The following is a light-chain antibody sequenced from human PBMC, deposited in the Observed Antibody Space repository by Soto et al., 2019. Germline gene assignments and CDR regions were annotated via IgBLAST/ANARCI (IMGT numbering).Light chain of an antibody. CDR1: QGISSY. J-gene: IGKJ1*01. CDR3: QHYNSYSEA. CDR2: KAS. V-gene: IGKV1-8*01. Sequence: IQMAQSPSSFSASTGDSVTITCRASQGISSYLAWYQQKPGKAPKLLIYKASTLKSGVPSRFSGSGSGTEFTLTISSLQPDDFATYYCQHYNSYSEAFGQGTKVDIK.